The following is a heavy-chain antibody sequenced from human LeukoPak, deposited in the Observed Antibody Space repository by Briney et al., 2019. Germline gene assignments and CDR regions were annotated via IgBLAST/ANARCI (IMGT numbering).Heavy chain of an antibody. CDR2: ISGGGGSA. CDR3: AARPLMPPRFDN. J-gene: IGHJ4*02. CDR1: GFTFSSYP. Sequence: GGSLRLSCAASGFTFSSYPMGWVRQAPGKGLQWVSAISGGGGSAYYADSVKGRFTISRDNSKSTLYLQMNSLRAEDTAIYYCAARPLMPPRFDNWGQGTLVTVSS. D-gene: IGHD2-2*01. V-gene: IGHV3-23*01.